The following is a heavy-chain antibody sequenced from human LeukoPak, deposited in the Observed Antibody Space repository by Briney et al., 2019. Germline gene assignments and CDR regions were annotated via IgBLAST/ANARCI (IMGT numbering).Heavy chain of an antibody. J-gene: IGHJ4*02. D-gene: IGHD2-2*01. CDR2: INPNSGDT. Sequence: ASVKVSCKASGYTFTDYYMHWVRQAPGQGFEWMGWINPNSGDTNYAQKFQGRVTMTRDTSISTAHMELSRPRSDDTAVYYCARANFLYCSSTTCLFDYWGQGTLVIVSS. CDR1: GYTFTDYY. V-gene: IGHV1-2*02. CDR3: ARANFLYCSSTTCLFDY.